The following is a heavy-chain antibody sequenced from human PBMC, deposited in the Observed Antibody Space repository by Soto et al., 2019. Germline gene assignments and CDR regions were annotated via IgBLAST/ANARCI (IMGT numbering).Heavy chain of an antibody. V-gene: IGHV4-34*01. CDR3: ARRYCSDSYCSYFDY. J-gene: IGHJ4*02. CDR2: INHSGTT. Sequence: PGGSLRLSCAASGFTVSSNYMSWVRQAPGKGLEWIGEINHSGTTSYSPSLDSRVTTSVDTSKNQFSLRLSSVTAADTAIYYCARRYCSDSYCSYFDYWGRGTLVTVSS. D-gene: IGHD2-15*01. CDR1: GFTVSSNY.